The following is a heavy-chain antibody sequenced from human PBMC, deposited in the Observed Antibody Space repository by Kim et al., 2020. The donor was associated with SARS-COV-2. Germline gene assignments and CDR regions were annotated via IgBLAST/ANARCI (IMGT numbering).Heavy chain of an antibody. CDR3: ARGIYCGGDCGFDF. CDR1: GESIGHYY. V-gene: IGHV4-59*01. D-gene: IGHD2-21*02. CDR2: IHKSGNT. J-gene: IGHJ4*02. Sequence: SETLSLVCTVSGESIGHYYWNWIRRPPGKGLAWIGYIHKSGNTMSNPSLKSRVTMSIELSKNQFFLDLTSVTAADTAVYYCARGIYCGGDCGFDFWGRGSQLSV.